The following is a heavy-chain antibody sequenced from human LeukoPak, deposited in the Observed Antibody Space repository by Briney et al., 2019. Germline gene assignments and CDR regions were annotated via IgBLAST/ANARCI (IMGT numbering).Heavy chain of an antibody. Sequence: GGSLRLSCTASGFTFSSYAMSWVRQAPGKGLELVSAISGSGGSTYYADSVKGRFTISRDNSKNTLYLQMNSLRAEDTAVYYFAKGTGSFLDYYYYYMDVWGKGTTVTVSS. CDR3: AKGTGSFLDYYYYYMDV. V-gene: IGHV3-23*01. CDR1: GFTFSSYA. J-gene: IGHJ6*03. CDR2: ISGSGGST. D-gene: IGHD6-13*01.